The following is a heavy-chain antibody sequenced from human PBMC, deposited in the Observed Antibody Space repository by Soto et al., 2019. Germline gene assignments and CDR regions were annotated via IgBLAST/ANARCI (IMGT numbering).Heavy chain of an antibody. J-gene: IGHJ4*02. CDR3: ARGASIAAAIDY. D-gene: IGHD6-13*01. CDR1: GGTFSSYT. Sequence: QVQLVQSGAEVKKPGSSVKVSCKASGGTFSSYTISWVRQAPGQGLEWMGRIIPNLGIANYAQKFQGRVTITADKSTSTAYMELSSLRSEDTAVYYCARGASIAAAIDYWGQGTLVTVSS. CDR2: IIPNLGIA. V-gene: IGHV1-69*02.